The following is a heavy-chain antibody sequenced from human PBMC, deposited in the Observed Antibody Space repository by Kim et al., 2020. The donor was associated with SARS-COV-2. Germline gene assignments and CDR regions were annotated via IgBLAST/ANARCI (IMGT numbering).Heavy chain of an antibody. CDR2: IKQDGSEK. Sequence: GGSLRLSCAASGFTFSSYWMSWVRRAPGKGLEWVANIKQDGSEKYYVDSVKGRFTISRDNAKNSLYLQMNSLRAEDTAVYYCARREGWIQLWLGAFDIWGQGTMVTVSS. J-gene: IGHJ3*02. CDR1: GFTFSSYW. D-gene: IGHD5-18*01. CDR3: ARREGWIQLWLGAFDI. V-gene: IGHV3-7*01.